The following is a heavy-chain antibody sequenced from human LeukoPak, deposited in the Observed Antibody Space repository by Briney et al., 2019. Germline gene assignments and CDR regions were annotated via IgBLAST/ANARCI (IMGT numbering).Heavy chain of an antibody. CDR2: IYYSGST. J-gene: IGHJ4*02. Sequence: PSETLSLTCTVSGGSISSNSYYWGWIRQPPGKGLEWIGSIYYSGSTYYNPSLKSRVTISVDTSKNQFSLKLRSVTATDTAVYYCARRPITGYFDYWGQGTLVTVSS. CDR3: ARRPITGYFDY. V-gene: IGHV4-39*01. D-gene: IGHD1-14*01. CDR1: GGSISSNSYY.